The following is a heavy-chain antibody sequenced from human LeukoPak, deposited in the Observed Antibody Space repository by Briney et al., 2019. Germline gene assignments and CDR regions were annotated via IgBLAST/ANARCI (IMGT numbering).Heavy chain of an antibody. CDR2: ISGFNT. CDR3: AKDVCTSPRCLLYFDS. V-gene: IGHV3-23*01. Sequence: GGSLRLSCTTSGFAFSNYAMNWVRQAPGKGPEWVSGISGFNTYYADSVKGRFTIFRDNSKNVLYLQMDRLRAEDTAVYSCAKDVCTSPRCLLYFDSWGQGNLVTVSS. J-gene: IGHJ4*02. CDR1: GFAFSNYA. D-gene: IGHD2-8*01.